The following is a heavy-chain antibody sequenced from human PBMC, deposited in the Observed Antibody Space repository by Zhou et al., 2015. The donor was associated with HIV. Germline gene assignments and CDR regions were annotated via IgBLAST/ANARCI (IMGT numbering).Heavy chain of an antibody. CDR2: VSVYSGNT. CDR3: ARGSEQQLGRYYFDY. Sequence: QVQLVQSGPEVKKPGASVKVSCQASGYRFTMYGISWVRQAPGQGLQWMGWVSVYSGNTNYAQKLQGRVTMTTDTSTNTAYMELRTLRSDDTAVYYCARGSEQQLGRYYFDYWGQGTLVTVSS. V-gene: IGHV1-18*01. CDR1: GYRFTMYG. D-gene: IGHD6-13*01. J-gene: IGHJ4*02.